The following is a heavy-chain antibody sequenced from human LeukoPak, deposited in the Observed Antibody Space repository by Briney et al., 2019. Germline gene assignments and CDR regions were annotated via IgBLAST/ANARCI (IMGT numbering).Heavy chain of an antibody. J-gene: IGHJ5*02. CDR2: LHYSGNT. CDR3: ARVRYSSAWGWFDP. V-gene: IGHV4-59*01. Sequence: PSETLSLTCTVSGASINSYFWSWIRQPPGKGLEWVGYLHYSGNTNYNPSLNSRVTISVDTSKNQSSLKLTSLTAADTAVYYCARVRYSSAWGWFDPWGQGTLVTVSS. D-gene: IGHD6-19*01. CDR1: GASINSYF.